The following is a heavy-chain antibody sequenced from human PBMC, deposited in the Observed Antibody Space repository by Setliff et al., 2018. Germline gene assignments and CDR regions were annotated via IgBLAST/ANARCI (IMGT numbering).Heavy chain of an antibody. CDR1: GFTFSSYG. Sequence: GGYLRLSCAASGFTFSSYGMHWVRQAPGKGLEWVAVIWYDGSNKYYADSVKGRFTISRDNSKNTLYLQMNSLRAEDTAVYYCAKDRMATTPRAYFDYWGQGTLVTVSS. CDR2: IWYDGSNK. V-gene: IGHV3-33*06. J-gene: IGHJ4*02. D-gene: IGHD1-1*01. CDR3: AKDRMATTPRAYFDY.